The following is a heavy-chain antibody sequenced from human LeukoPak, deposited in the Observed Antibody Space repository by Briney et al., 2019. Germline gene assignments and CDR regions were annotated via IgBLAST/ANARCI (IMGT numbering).Heavy chain of an antibody. J-gene: IGHJ4*02. D-gene: IGHD3-3*01. CDR3: ARHRINPHFGVVPLDY. V-gene: IGHV4-38-2*01. Sequence: SETLSLTCAVSDYPISGGYYWAWIRQPPGKGLEYIASIYRSGSAYYNPSLKSRVTISVDTSKNQFSLKLSSVTAADAAVYYCARHRINPHFGVVPLDYWGQGTLVTVSS. CDR2: IYRSGSA. CDR1: DYPISGGYY.